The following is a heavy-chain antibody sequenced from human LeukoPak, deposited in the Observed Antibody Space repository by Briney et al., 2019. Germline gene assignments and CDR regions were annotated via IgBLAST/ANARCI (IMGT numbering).Heavy chain of an antibody. Sequence: PSETQSLTCAVYGFSINPAHYWGWVRQPPGEGVEWIGSISHSGNAYYNPSLKSRVTISLDASKNQFSLKVTSLTAAETAVYYCGRGMSSVAAVGLWGRGTLVTVSS. CDR2: ISHSGNA. CDR3: GRGMSSVAAVGL. CDR1: GFSINPAHY. J-gene: IGHJ1*01. V-gene: IGHV4-38-2*01. D-gene: IGHD6-13*01.